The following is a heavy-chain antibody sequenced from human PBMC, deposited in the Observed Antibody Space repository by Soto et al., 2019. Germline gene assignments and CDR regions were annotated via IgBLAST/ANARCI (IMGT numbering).Heavy chain of an antibody. CDR2: ISYDGSNQ. D-gene: IGHD1-7*01. J-gene: IGHJ4*02. CDR3: ARRTGTAPRFDY. CDR1: GFTFSDFE. Sequence: QVQLVESGGGVVQPGRSLRLSCSASGFTFSDFEKYWVRQAPGKGLDWVSFISYDGSNQYSAGTVKGRFTVSRDNSKNTLFLLMTRLRPGETVVVFCARRTGTAPRFDYWGQGTLVTVSS. V-gene: IGHV3-30-3*01.